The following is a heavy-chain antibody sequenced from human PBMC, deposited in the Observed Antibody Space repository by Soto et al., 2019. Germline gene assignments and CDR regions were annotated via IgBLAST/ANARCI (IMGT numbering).Heavy chain of an antibody. D-gene: IGHD3-22*01. V-gene: IGHV1-18*01. J-gene: IGHJ4*02. CDR2: ISAYNFNT. CDR1: GYTFTSYG. CDR3: ARSVSSGYAY. Sequence: ASVKVSCKASGYTFTSYGISWVRQAPGQGLEWVGWISAYNFNTNYAHKLQGRVTMTTDTSTSIAYMELKRLRSDDTAVYYCARSVSSGYAYWGQGTLVTVSS.